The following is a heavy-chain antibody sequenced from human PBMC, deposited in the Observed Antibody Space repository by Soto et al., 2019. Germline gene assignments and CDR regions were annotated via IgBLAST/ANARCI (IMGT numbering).Heavy chain of an antibody. V-gene: IGHV4-30-2*01. CDR3: ASSLIVGDAYYYYGLDV. Sequence: SETLSLTCAVSGASVSSGVYSWSWLRQPPGKGLEWIGYHSGSTYYTPSLKSRVTISVDTSKNQFSLKLTSVTAADTAVYYCASSLIVGDAYYYYGLDVWGQGTTVTVSS. CDR2: HSGST. D-gene: IGHD1-26*01. J-gene: IGHJ6*02. CDR1: GASVSSGVYS.